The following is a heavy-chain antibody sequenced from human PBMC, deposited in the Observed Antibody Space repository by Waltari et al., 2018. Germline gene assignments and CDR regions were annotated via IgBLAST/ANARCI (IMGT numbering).Heavy chain of an antibody. J-gene: IGHJ4*02. Sequence: QLQLQESGTGLVKPSETLSLTCTVSGGSISSSSYYWGWIRQPPGKGLEWIGSIYYSGSTYYNPSLKSRVTISVDTSKNQFSLKLSSVTAADTAVYYCASGIAVAGTPRGYFDYWGQGTLVTVSS. V-gene: IGHV4-39*01. CDR2: IYYSGST. CDR1: GGSISSSSYY. D-gene: IGHD6-19*01. CDR3: ASGIAVAGTPRGYFDY.